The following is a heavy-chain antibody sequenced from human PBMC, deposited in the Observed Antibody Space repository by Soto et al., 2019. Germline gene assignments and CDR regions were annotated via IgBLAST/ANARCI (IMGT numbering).Heavy chain of an antibody. D-gene: IGHD5-12*01. Sequence: EVQLVESGGGVVRPGGYLRLSCAASRFTFHDYGMNWVRQAPGKGLEWVSGLSWNGVSTGYADSVKGRFTISRDNAKKSLYLQMNNLRPEDTALYSCARDNSDYDLDYWGQGTLVTVSS. V-gene: IGHV3-20*04. CDR3: ARDNSDYDLDY. CDR2: LSWNGVST. CDR1: RFTFHDYG. J-gene: IGHJ4*02.